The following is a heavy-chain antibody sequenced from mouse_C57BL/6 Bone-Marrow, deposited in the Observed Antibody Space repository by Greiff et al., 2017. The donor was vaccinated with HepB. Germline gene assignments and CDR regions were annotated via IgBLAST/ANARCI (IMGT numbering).Heavy chain of an antibody. CDR3: ARRYYSNYYAMDY. CDR1: GFTFSSYA. CDR2: ISDGGSYT. J-gene: IGHJ4*01. Sequence: EVKLVESGGGLVKPGGSLKLSCAASGFTFSSYAMSWVRQTPEKRLEWVATISDGGSYTYYPDNVKGRFTISRDNAKNNLYLQMSHLKSEDTAMYYCARRYYSNYYAMDYWGQGTSVTVSS. D-gene: IGHD2-5*01. V-gene: IGHV5-4*03.